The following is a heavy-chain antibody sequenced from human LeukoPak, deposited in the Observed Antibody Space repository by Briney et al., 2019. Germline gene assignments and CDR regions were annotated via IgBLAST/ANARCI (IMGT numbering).Heavy chain of an antibody. V-gene: IGHV3-30*18. CDR3: AKGQRITMIVVVISDGMDV. Sequence: GGSLRLSCAASGFTFSSYAMSWVRHAPGKGLEWVAVISYDGSNKYYADSVKGRFTISRDNSKNTLYLQMNSLRAEDTAVYYCAKGQRITMIVVVISDGMDVWGQGTTVTVSS. D-gene: IGHD3-22*01. CDR2: ISYDGSNK. J-gene: IGHJ6*02. CDR1: GFTFSSYA.